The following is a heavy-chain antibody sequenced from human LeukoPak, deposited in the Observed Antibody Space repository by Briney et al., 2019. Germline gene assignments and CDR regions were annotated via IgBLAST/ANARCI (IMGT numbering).Heavy chain of an antibody. CDR2: IKEDGSEN. V-gene: IGHV3-7*01. CDR1: GFTLIRYW. D-gene: IGHD1-1*01. Sequence: GGPLRLSCAASGFTLIRYWLTWVGRPPGKGLEWVANIKEDGSENSYVESVKGRFTISRDNAKNSLYLQLNSLRAEDTAVYFCARQRYSDYWGQGTLVTVSS. CDR3: ARQRYSDY. J-gene: IGHJ4*02.